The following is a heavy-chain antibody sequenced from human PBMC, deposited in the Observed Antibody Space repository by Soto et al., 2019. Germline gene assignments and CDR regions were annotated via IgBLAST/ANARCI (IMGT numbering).Heavy chain of an antibody. CDR1: GYSFTNNW. V-gene: IGHV5-51*01. Sequence: EVQLLQSGAEVKKPGESLKISCKASGYSFTNNWIGWVRQMPGKGLEWMGIIYPDDSDTRYSPSFRGQVTISADKSISTAYLHWSSLKASDTAIYYCVRQWGRLTVSTPRWFDPWGQGTLVTVSS. CDR3: VRQWGRLTVSTPRWFDP. D-gene: IGHD4-17*01. CDR2: IYPDDSDT. J-gene: IGHJ5*02.